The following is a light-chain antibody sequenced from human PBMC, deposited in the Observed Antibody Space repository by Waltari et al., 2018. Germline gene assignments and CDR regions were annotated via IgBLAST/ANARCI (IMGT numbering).Light chain of an antibody. Sequence: DIQMTQSPSSLSASVGDRVTITCRAGQKINGYLNWYQHKPGKAPKLRIYGASNLQTGVPSRFSGSESGTDFTLTINSLQPEDFATYFCQQTYSTPGITFGQGTRLEI. CDR1: QKINGY. CDR3: QQTYSTPGIT. V-gene: IGKV1-39*01. CDR2: GAS. J-gene: IGKJ5*01.